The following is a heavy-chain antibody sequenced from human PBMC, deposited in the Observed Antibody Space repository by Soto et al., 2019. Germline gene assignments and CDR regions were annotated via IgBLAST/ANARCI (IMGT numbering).Heavy chain of an antibody. J-gene: IGHJ6*02. Sequence: SETLSLTCTVSGGSISSYYWSWIRQPPGKGLEWIGYIYYSGSTNYNPSLKSRVTISVDTSKNQFSLKLSSVTAADTAVYYCARVGGVYDFWSGYPPSGMDVWGQGTTVTVSS. D-gene: IGHD3-3*01. V-gene: IGHV4-59*01. CDR1: GGSISSYY. CDR3: ARVGGVYDFWSGYPPSGMDV. CDR2: IYYSGST.